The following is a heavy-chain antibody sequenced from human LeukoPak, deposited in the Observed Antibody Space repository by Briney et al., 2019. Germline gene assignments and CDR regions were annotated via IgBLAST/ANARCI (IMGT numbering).Heavy chain of an antibody. Sequence: GGSLRLSCVASGFTFSSYAMSWVRQAPGKGLEWVSAISDSGGSTNYADSVKGRFTISRDNSKNTLYLQMNSLKAEDTAVYYCTTDYYSGWYFDYWGQGTLVPVSS. V-gene: IGHV3-23*01. CDR3: TTDYYSGWYFDY. CDR2: ISDSGGST. J-gene: IGHJ4*02. CDR1: GFTFSSYA. D-gene: IGHD1-26*01.